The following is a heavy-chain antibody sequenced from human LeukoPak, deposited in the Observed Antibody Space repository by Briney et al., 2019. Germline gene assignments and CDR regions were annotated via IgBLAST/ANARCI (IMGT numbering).Heavy chain of an antibody. CDR2: ISYDGSNK. V-gene: IGHV3-30*04. J-gene: IGHJ6*03. Sequence: PGGSLRLSCAVSGFTFSSYAMHWVRQAPGKGLEWVAVISYDGSNKYYADSVKGRFTISRDNSKNTLYLQMNSLRAEDTAVYYCAKGITMVRGVIRDRIHYMDVWGKGTTVTISS. CDR3: AKGITMVRGVIRDRIHYMDV. CDR1: GFTFSSYA. D-gene: IGHD3-10*01.